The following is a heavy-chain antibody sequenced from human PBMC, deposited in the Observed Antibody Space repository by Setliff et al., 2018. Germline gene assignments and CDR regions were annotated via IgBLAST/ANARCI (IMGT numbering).Heavy chain of an antibody. CDR3: ARTCSGSGCYAGLES. CDR1: GFNFKDYG. J-gene: IGHJ4*02. Sequence: GGSLRLSCTASGFNFKDYGMFWVRQAPGKGPEWVAIIWHDGGNKYHADSVKGRFTISRDNSKNTLYLQMNSLRPEDTAVYYCARTCSGSGCYAGLESWGQGTPVTVSS. D-gene: IGHD2-15*01. V-gene: IGHV3-30*02. CDR2: IWHDGGNK.